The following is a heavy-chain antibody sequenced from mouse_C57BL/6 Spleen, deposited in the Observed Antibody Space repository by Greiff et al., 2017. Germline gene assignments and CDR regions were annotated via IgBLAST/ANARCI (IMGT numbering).Heavy chain of an antibody. CDR2: ISSGGDYI. J-gene: IGHJ4*01. V-gene: IGHV5-9-1*02. CDR1: GFTFSSYA. Sequence: EVQLMESGEGLVKPGGSLKLSCAASGFTFSSYAMSWVRQTPEKRLEWVAYISSGGDYIYYADTVKGRFTISRDNARNTLYLQMSSLKSEDTAMYYCTRDGGSSGYDAMDYWGQGTSVTVSS. D-gene: IGHD3-2*02. CDR3: TRDGGSSGYDAMDY.